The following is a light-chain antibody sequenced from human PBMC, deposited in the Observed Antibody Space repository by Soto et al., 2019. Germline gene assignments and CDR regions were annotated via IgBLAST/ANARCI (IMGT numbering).Light chain of an antibody. CDR2: LAS. Sequence: VLTSSPLSLPVTPGEPASISCRSSQSLLHSNGYSYLAWFLQKAGQSPQLLIYLASSRASGVPDRFSGSGSGTDFTLEISSVEAEDVGIYYCMQLLHPPLTFGGGTKVDI. CDR3: MQLLHPPLT. J-gene: IGKJ4*01. V-gene: IGKV2-28*01. CDR1: QSLLHSNGYSY.